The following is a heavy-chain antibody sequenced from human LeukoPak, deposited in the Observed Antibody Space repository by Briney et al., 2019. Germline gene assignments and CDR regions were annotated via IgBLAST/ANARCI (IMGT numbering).Heavy chain of an antibody. D-gene: IGHD3-10*02. CDR3: AELGITMIGGV. V-gene: IGHV3-30*18. Sequence: GGSLRLSCAASGFTFSSYGMHSVRQAPGKGLEWVALISYDGPIKKYAESLKGRFTISRDNAKNPLYLQMNSLRAEDTAVYYCAELGITMIGGVWGKGTTVTISS. J-gene: IGHJ6*04. CDR2: ISYDGPIK. CDR1: GFTFSSYG.